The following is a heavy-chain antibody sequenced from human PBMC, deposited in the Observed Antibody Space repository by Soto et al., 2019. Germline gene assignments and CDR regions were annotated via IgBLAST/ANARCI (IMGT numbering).Heavy chain of an antibody. Sequence: SETLSLTCTVSGGSISSGDYYWSWIRQPPGKGLEWIGYIYYSGSTYYNPSLKSRVTISVDTSKNQFSLKLSSVTAADTAVYYCARQTRGWYYFDYWGQGTLVTVSS. CDR1: GGSISSGDYY. J-gene: IGHJ4*02. CDR3: ARQTRGWYYFDY. CDR2: IYYSGST. D-gene: IGHD6-19*01. V-gene: IGHV4-30-4*01.